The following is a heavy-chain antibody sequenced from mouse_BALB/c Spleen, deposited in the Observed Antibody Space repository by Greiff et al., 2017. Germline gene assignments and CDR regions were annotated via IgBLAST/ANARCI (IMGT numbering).Heavy chain of an antibody. J-gene: IGHJ4*01. CDR2: INPSNGRT. CDR1: GYTFTSYW. Sequence: QVQLQQPGAELVKPGASVKLSCKASGYTFTSYWMHWVKQRPGQGLEWIGEINPSNGRTNYNEKFKSKATLTVDKSSSTAYMQLSSLTSEDSAVYYCARGDSGAMDYWGQGTSVTVSS. CDR3: ARGDSGAMDY. V-gene: IGHV1S81*02. D-gene: IGHD3-3*01.